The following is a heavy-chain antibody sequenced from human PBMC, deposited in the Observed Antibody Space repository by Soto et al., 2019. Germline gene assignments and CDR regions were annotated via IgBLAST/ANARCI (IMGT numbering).Heavy chain of an antibody. V-gene: IGHV4-59*01. CDR1: GGSISSYY. J-gene: IGHJ5*02. CDR3: ARDGRYSSSWGFGWFDP. CDR2: IYYSGST. D-gene: IGHD6-13*01. Sequence: SETLSLTCTVPGGSISSYYWSWIRQPPGKGLEWIGYIYYSGSTNYNPSLKSRVTISVDTSKNQFSLKLSSVTAADTAVYYCARDGRYSSSWGFGWFDPWGQGTLVTVSS.